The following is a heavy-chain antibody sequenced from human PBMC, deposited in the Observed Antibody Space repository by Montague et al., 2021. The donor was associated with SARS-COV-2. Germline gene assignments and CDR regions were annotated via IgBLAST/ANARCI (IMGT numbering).Heavy chain of an antibody. J-gene: IGHJ3*02. CDR3: ARLLVRGVPKAFDI. V-gene: IGHV4-39*01. Sequence: SETLSLTCTVSGGSIIRNYYWGWIRPPPGKGLGWVGNIYYSVTTXIHPSLESRVTISVDASKNLFSLHLTFVTAADTVVYYWARLLVRGVPKAFDIWGQGALVIVSS. CDR2: IYYSVTT. D-gene: IGHD3-10*01. CDR1: GGSIIRNYY.